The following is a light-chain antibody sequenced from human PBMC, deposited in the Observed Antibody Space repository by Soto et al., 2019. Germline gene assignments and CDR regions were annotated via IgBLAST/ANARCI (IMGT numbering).Light chain of an antibody. CDR3: AVWHERLSGPGNSV. J-gene: IGLJ1*01. CDR2: SNN. V-gene: IGLV1-44*01. CDR1: SSNIGSNT. Sequence: QSVLTQPPSASGTPGQRVTISCSGSSSNIGSNTVNWYQQLPGTAPKLPIYSNNQRPSGVPDRFSGSKSGTSASLAISGLQSEDEADYYCAVWHERLSGPGNSVFGLGPKVTVL.